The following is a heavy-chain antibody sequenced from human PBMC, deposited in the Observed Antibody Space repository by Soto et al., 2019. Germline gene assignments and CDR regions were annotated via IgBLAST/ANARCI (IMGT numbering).Heavy chain of an antibody. J-gene: IGHJ4*02. CDR1: GGTFRSYT. CDR2: IIPILGIA. V-gene: IGHV1-69*02. D-gene: IGHD6-13*01. CDR3: ARHIAAAAHVDY. Sequence: SVKVYCKASGGTFRSYTISWVRQAPGQGLEWMGRIIPILGIANYAQKFQGRVTITADKSTSTAYMELSSLRSEDTAVYYCARHIAAAAHVDYWGQGTLVNVSS.